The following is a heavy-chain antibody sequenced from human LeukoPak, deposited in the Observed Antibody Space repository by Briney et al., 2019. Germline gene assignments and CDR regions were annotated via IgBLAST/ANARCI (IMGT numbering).Heavy chain of an antibody. CDR3: ARVYSSSFDY. CDR1: GGSISSYY. CDR2: IYYSGST. D-gene: IGHD6-13*01. J-gene: IGHJ4*02. Sequence: SETLSLTCTVSGGSISSYYWSWIRQPPVKGLEWIGYIYYSGSTNYNPSLKSRVTISVDTSKNQFSLKLSSVTAADTAVYYCARVYSSSFDYWGQGTLVTVSS. V-gene: IGHV4-59*01.